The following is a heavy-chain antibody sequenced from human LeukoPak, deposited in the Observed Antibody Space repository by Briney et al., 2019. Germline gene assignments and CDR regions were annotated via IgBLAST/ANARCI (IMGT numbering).Heavy chain of an antibody. V-gene: IGHV1-69*04. Sequence: ASVKVSCKASGGTFSSYAISWVRQAPGQGLEWMGRITPILGIANYAQKFQGRVTITADKSTSTAYMELSSLRSEDTAVYYCARGGSVVRGAGFDYWGQGTLVTVSS. J-gene: IGHJ4*02. CDR3: ARGGSVVRGAGFDY. CDR1: GGTFSSYA. CDR2: ITPILGIA. D-gene: IGHD3-10*01.